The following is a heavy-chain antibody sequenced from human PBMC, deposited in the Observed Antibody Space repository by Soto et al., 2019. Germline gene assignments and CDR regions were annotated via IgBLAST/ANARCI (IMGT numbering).Heavy chain of an antibody. D-gene: IGHD1-26*01. CDR2: ISGSGANT. CDR1: GFTLSSYA. V-gene: IGHV3-23*01. CDR3: ARDPYGSGTSLDY. J-gene: IGHJ4*02. Sequence: EVQLLESGGGLVQPGGSLRLSCAASGFTLSSYAMSWVRQAPGKGLDWVSDISGSGANTYYADSVKGRFTVSRDNSKNKMYLQMNSLRAEDTAVYYCARDPYGSGTSLDYWGQGTLVTVSS.